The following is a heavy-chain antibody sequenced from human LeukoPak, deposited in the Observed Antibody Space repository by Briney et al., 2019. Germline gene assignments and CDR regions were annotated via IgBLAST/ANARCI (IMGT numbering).Heavy chain of an antibody. CDR3: ARDTVYYDFWSGYPDY. CDR1: GYTFTTFG. Sequence: ASVKVSCKASGYTFTTFGISWVRQAPGHVLEWMGWISAYNGNTYYAQEFQGRVTMTTDTSTSTAYMELRSLRSDDTAVYYCARDTVYYDFWSGYPDYWGQGTLVTVSS. CDR2: ISAYNGNT. D-gene: IGHD3-3*01. V-gene: IGHV1-18*01. J-gene: IGHJ4*02.